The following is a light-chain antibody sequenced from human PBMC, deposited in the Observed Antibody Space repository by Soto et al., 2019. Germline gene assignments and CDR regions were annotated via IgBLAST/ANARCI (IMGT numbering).Light chain of an antibody. J-gene: IGKJ4*01. CDR3: HQYGSLPFT. CDR2: GAS. V-gene: IGKV3-20*01. CDR1: QSVSTTY. Sequence: EIVLTQSPGTLSLSPGERVTLSCRASQSVSTTYLGWYQQRPGQAPRLLIYGASSRATGIPDRFSGSGSGTQFTLTISRLEPEDFAVYYCHQYGSLPFTFGGGTKVEIK.